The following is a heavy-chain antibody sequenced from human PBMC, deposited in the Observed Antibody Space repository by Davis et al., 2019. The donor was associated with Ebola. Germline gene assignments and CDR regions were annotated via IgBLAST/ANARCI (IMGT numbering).Heavy chain of an antibody. CDR1: GYSFTSYW. CDR2: IYPGDSDT. J-gene: IGHJ3*02. D-gene: IGHD3-22*01. V-gene: IGHV5-51*01. CDR3: ARPTYYYDSSGYYWDAFDI. Sequence: KISCQGSGYSFTSYWIGWVRQMPGKGLEWMGIIYPGDSDTRYSPSFQGQVTISADKSISTAYLQWSSLKASDTAMYYCARPTYYYDSSGYYWDAFDIWGQGTMVTVSS.